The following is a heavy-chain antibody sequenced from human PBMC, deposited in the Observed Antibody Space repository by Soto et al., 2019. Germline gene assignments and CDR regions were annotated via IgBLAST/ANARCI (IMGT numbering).Heavy chain of an antibody. CDR1: GYTFTSYY. CDR3: ARVRGSGAIVVAPDAYYGLDV. CDR2: INPSGGST. D-gene: IGHD2-2*01. V-gene: IGHV1-46*01. Sequence: ASVKVSCKASGYTFTSYYMHWVRQAPGQGLEWMGIINPSGGSTSYAQKFQGRVTMTRDTSTSTVYMELSSLRSEDTAVYYCARVRGSGAIVVAPDAYYGLDVWGQGTPVTVSS. J-gene: IGHJ6*02.